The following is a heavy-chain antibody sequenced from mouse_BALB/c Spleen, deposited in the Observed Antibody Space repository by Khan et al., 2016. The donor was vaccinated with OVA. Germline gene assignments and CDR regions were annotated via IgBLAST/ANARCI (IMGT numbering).Heavy chain of an antibody. V-gene: IGHV3-2*02. CDR1: GYSITSNYA. J-gene: IGHJ4*01. CDR3: ARGNYYGYAMDY. D-gene: IGHD1-1*01. CDR2: ISYSGTT. Sequence: EVQLQESGPGLVKPSQSLSLTCTVTGYSITSNYAWNWIRQFPGNKLEWMGYISYSGTTSYNPSLKSRISLPRTTSKNQFFLQLNSVTTEDTATYYCARGNYYGYAMDYWGQGTSVTVSS.